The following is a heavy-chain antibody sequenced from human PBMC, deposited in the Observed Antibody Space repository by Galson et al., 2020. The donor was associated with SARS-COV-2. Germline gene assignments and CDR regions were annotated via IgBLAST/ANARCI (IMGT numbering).Heavy chain of an antibody. J-gene: IGHJ3*01. CDR1: GFTFSNFA. V-gene: IGHV3-23*01. CDR3: AKFADFTFGGDSAFDV. CDR2: ISDRGTNA. Sequence: GGSLRLSCAASGFTFSNFAMTWVRQGPGTGLEWVSFISDRGTNAYYADSVKGRFTASRDNSKNTLYQRLDRLRAEDTATYYCAKFADFTFGGDSAFDVWGQGTMVTVS. D-gene: IGHD3-16*01.